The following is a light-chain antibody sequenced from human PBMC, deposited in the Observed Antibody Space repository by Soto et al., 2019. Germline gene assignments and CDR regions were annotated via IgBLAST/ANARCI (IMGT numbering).Light chain of an antibody. J-gene: IGKJ3*01. Sequence: EIVLTQSPGTLSLSPGERATLSCRASQSINSRYLAWYQKKPGQAPRLLIYGASSRATGIPDRFSGSGSGTDFTLTISRLEPEDFAVYYCQQFGRSPGLTFGPGTIVDIK. CDR3: QQFGRSPGLT. CDR1: QSINSRY. CDR2: GAS. V-gene: IGKV3-20*01.